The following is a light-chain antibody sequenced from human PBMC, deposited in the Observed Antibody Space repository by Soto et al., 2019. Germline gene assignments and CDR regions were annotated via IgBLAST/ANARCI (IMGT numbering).Light chain of an antibody. V-gene: IGKV1-5*01. Sequence: DIQMTQSPSTLSASVGDRVAITCRASQSISTWLAWYQQKPGKAPKLLIYDASNLERGVPSRSSGSGSGTEFTLTISSLLPDDSATYYCQQFNSYSWTFGQGTKVEIK. CDR3: QQFNSYSWT. CDR1: QSISTW. J-gene: IGKJ1*01. CDR2: DAS.